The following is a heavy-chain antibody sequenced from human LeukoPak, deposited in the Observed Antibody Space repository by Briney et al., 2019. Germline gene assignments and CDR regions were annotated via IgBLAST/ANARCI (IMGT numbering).Heavy chain of an antibody. V-gene: IGHV4-59*01. CDR1: GGSISSYY. CDR2: IYYSGST. J-gene: IGHJ6*03. CDR3: ARGAGYYMDV. Sequence: SETLSLTRTVSGGSISSYYWSWIRQPPGKGLEWIGYIYYSGSTNYNPSLKSRVTISVDTSKNQFSLKLSSVTAADTAVYYCARGAGYYMDVWGKGTTVTVSS.